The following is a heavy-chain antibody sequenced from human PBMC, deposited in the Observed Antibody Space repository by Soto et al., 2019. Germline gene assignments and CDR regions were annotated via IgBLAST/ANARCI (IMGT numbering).Heavy chain of an antibody. CDR3: AHRVLRTVFGLVTTTSIYFDF. D-gene: IGHD3-3*01. V-gene: IGHV2-5*02. CDR1: GFSLTTSGDG. J-gene: IGHJ4*02. Sequence: QITLNESGPTPVKPRQTLTLTCTFSGFSLTTSGDGVRWIRQSPGKAPQRLALIYWDDDNRYNPSRKSRLTITKDTSKTQVVLTMADLDPADTATYYCAHRVLRTVFGLVTTTSIYFDFWGQGTPVAVSS. CDR2: IYWDDDN.